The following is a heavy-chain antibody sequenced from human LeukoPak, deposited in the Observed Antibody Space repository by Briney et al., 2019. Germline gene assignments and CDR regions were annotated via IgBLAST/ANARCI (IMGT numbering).Heavy chain of an antibody. D-gene: IGHD3-22*01. V-gene: IGHV5-51*01. J-gene: IGHJ3*02. Sequence: GESLKISCKGSGYSFTSYWIGWVRQMPGKGLEWMGIIYPGDSDTRYSPSFQGQVTISADKSISTAYLQWSSLKASDTAMCYCARRRYSGYYDDAFDIWGQGTMVTVSS. CDR2: IYPGDSDT. CDR3: ARRRYSGYYDDAFDI. CDR1: GYSFTSYW.